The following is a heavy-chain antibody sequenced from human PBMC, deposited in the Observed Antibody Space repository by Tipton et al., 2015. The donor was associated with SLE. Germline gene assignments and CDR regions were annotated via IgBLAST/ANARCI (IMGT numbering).Heavy chain of an antibody. CDR1: GVSISGSSYY. D-gene: IGHD2-8*01. V-gene: IGHV4-39*01. CDR2: ITNSGNT. J-gene: IGHJ5*02. Sequence: TLSLTCTVSGVSISGSSYYWAWIRQPPGKGPEWIGRITNSGNTYYTPSFPSRVTMSVDTSKNHFSLKLSSVTAADTAVYYCARHDTNYGRNWFDPWGQGTLVTVSS. CDR3: ARHDTNYGRNWFDP.